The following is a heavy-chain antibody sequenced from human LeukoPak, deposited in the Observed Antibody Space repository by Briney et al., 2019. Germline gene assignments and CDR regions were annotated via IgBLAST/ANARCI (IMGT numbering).Heavy chain of an antibody. J-gene: IGHJ3*02. Sequence: SETLSLTCAVSGGSISSGGYSWSWIRQPPGKRLEWIGYIYYSGSTYYNPSLKSRVTISVDTSKNQFSLKLSSVTAADTAVYYCARVLTPEERDGYNFRLGAFDIWGQGTMVTVSS. D-gene: IGHD5-24*01. CDR3: ARVLTPEERDGYNFRLGAFDI. V-gene: IGHV4-30-4*07. CDR2: IYYSGST. CDR1: GGSISSGGYS.